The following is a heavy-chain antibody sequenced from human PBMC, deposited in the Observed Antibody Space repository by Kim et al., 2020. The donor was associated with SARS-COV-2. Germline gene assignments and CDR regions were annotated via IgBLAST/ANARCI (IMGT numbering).Heavy chain of an antibody. D-gene: IGHD3-10*01. CDR3: AKSPLYYNSGSFNSDTGFDY. Sequence: RFTISRDNSKNTLYLQMNSLRAEDTAVYYCAKSPLYYNSGSFNSDTGFDYWGQGTLVTVSS. J-gene: IGHJ4*02. V-gene: IGHV3-23*01.